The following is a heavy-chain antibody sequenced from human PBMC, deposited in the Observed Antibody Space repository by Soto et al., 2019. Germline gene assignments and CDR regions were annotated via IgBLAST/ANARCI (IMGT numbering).Heavy chain of an antibody. Sequence: GGSLRLSCAASGLTFGASKLSGIAQAQGKGLEWVSYISSSGSTIYYADSVKGRFTISRDNAKNSLYLQMNSLRAEDTAVYYCARDHLGSYFDYWGQGTLVTVSS. CDR3: ARDHLGSYFDY. D-gene: IGHD1-26*01. V-gene: IGHV3-11*01. CDR2: ISSSGSTI. CDR1: GLTFGASK. J-gene: IGHJ4*02.